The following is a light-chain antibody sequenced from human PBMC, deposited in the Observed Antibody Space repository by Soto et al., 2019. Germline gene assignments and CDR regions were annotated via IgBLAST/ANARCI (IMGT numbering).Light chain of an antibody. V-gene: IGKV1-27*01. Sequence: DIQMTQSPSSLSASLGDRVTITCRASQGIGVYLAWFQQKPGKVPRLLIYAASALQSGVPSRFSGGGSGTDFTLTINSLQPEDVATYYCQKYNSAPLTFGGGTKVEIE. CDR2: AAS. CDR3: QKYNSAPLT. CDR1: QGIGVY. J-gene: IGKJ4*01.